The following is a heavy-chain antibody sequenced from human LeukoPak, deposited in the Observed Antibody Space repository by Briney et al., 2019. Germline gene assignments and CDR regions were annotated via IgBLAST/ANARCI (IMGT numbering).Heavy chain of an antibody. CDR2: INHSGST. D-gene: IGHD3-3*01. V-gene: IGHV4-34*01. Sequence: SETLSLTCAVYGGSFSGYYWSWIRQPPGKGLEWIGEINHSGSTIYNPSLKSRVTISVDTSKNQFSLKLSSVTAADTAVYYCAISLLWSGYYWGQGTLVTVSS. CDR1: GGSFSGYY. J-gene: IGHJ4*02. CDR3: AISLLWSGYY.